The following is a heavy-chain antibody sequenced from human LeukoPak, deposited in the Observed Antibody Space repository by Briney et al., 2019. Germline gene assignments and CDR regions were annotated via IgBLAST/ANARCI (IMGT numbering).Heavy chain of an antibody. CDR1: GYSFTTHW. V-gene: IGHV5-51*01. CDR2: IYPGDSDT. D-gene: IGHD2-2*02. CDR3: ARIPTSLPDAFDI. Sequence: LGESLKISCLGSGYSFTTHWIGWVRQMPGKGLEWMGIIYPGDSDTRYSPSFQGQVTISADKSISTAYLQWSSLKASDTAMYYCARIPTSLPDAFDIWGQGTMVTVSS. J-gene: IGHJ3*02.